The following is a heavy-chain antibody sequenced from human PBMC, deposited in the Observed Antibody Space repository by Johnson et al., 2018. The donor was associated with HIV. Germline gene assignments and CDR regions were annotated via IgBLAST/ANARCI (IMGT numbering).Heavy chain of an antibody. V-gene: IGHV3-30-3*01. D-gene: IGHD2-15*01. J-gene: IGHJ3*02. Sequence: QVQLVESGGGLVQPGGSLRLSCAASGFTFSSYAMHWVRQAPGKGLEWVAVISYDGSNKYYADSVKGRFTISRDNSKNTLYLQMNSLRAEDTAVYYCARDPRGLGVGPGEAFDIWGQGTMVTVSS. CDR1: GFTFSSYA. CDR3: ARDPRGLGVGPGEAFDI. CDR2: ISYDGSNK.